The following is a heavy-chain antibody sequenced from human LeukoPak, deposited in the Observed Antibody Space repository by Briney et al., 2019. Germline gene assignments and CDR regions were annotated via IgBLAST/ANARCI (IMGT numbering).Heavy chain of an antibody. CDR3: ARGSGYLETFDY. V-gene: IGHV3-21*01. D-gene: IGHD3-22*01. J-gene: IGHJ4*02. CDR2: ISSSSSYI. Sequence: GGSLRLSCAASGFTFSSYSMNWVRQAPGKGLEWVSSISSSSSYIYYADSVKGRFTISRVNSKNTLYLQMNSLRGEDTAVYSCARGSGYLETFDYWGQGTLVTVSS. CDR1: GFTFSSYS.